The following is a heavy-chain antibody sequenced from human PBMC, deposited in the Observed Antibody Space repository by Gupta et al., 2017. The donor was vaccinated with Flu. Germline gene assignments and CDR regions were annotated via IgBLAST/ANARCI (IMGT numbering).Heavy chain of an antibody. CDR3: ASEVDSGSYPYLEV. J-gene: IGHJ4*02. Sequence: QVHLVESGGGVVQPGRSLRLSCAASGFSFSNYGMRWVRQAPGKGLEWVAVRWYGGSKYFYVDSGKGRFPISRDTSKNTLFLPMTSLSAEDTAVYYCASEVDSGSYPYLEVGGQGTLVTVSP. CDR1: GFSFSNYG. V-gene: IGHV3-33*01. D-gene: IGHD3-16*01. CDR2: RWYGGSKY.